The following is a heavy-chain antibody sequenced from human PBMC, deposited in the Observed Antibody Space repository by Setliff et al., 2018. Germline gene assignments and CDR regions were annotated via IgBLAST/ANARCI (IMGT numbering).Heavy chain of an antibody. V-gene: IGHV3-30*18. D-gene: IGHD6-19*01. CDR1: GFHFSDHA. J-gene: IGHJ4*02. CDR3: VKEHTSGWPNLDN. CDR2: ISYGRGKE. Sequence: GGSLRLSCAASGFHFSDHAMHWVRQAPGKGLEWVAVISYGRGKEYYGDSVKGRFTISRDNFKNTLYLQMSSLRVEDTALYYCVKEHTSGWPNLDNWGQGTLVTVSS.